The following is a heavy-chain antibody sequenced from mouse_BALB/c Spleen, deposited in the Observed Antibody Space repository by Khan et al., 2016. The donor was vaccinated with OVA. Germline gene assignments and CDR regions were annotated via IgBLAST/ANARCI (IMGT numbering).Heavy chain of an antibody. Sequence: QVQLQQSGAELVRPGASVTLSCKPSGYIFTSYWIHWVKQRSGQGLEWIARIYPGTDNTYYNEKLKDRATLTADRSSSTAYMQLSSLKSGDSAVYFCAREEALYYFDYWGQGTTLTVSS. D-gene: IGHD3-2*02. J-gene: IGHJ2*01. CDR1: GYIFTSYW. CDR2: IYPGTDNT. V-gene: IGHV1-56*02. CDR3: AREEALYYFDY.